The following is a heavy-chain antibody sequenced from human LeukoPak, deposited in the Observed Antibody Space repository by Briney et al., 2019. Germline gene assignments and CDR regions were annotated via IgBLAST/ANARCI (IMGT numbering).Heavy chain of an antibody. CDR1: GFTFSGSA. Sequence: GALRLSCAASGFTFSGSAMHWVRQAPGKGLEWVSAISGSGGSTYYADSVKGRFTISRDNSKNTLYLQMNSLRAEDTAVYYCAKDRGNWNDVNWFDPWGQGTLVTVSS. CDR3: AKDRGNWNDVNWFDP. CDR2: ISGSGGST. J-gene: IGHJ5*02. D-gene: IGHD1-1*01. V-gene: IGHV3-23*01.